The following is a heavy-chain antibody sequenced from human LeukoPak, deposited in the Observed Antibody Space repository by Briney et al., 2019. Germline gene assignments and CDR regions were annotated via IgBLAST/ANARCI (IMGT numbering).Heavy chain of an antibody. CDR1: GYSFGIFG. CDR3: ARVGVVVPAAWFDP. J-gene: IGHJ5*02. CDR2: ISANNGNT. V-gene: IGHV1-18*01. Sequence: ASVKVSCKASGYSFGIFGISWVRQAPGQGLEWMGWISANNGNTKYAQNLQGRVTMTTDTSTSTAYMGLRSLRSDDTAVYYCARVGVVVPAAWFDPWGQGTLVTVSS. D-gene: IGHD2-2*01.